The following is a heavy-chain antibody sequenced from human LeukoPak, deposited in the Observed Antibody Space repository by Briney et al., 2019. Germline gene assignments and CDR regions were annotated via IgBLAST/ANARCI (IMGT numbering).Heavy chain of an antibody. V-gene: IGHV3-23*01. D-gene: IGHD2-21*02. CDR3: AKESCQETGGDCYSPVDY. Sequence: GRSLRLSCAASGFTFSNYAMNWVRQAPGKGLEWVSGISTSGVSTYHADSVKGRFTISRDNSKNTLYLLMDSLRAEDTAVYYCAKESCQETGGDCYSPVDYWGQGTLVTVSS. J-gene: IGHJ4*02. CDR2: ISTSGVST. CDR1: GFTFSNYA.